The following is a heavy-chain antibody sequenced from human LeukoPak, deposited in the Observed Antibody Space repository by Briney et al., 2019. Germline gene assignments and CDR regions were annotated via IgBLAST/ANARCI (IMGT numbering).Heavy chain of an antibody. CDR1: GGTFSSYT. V-gene: IGHV1-69*04. CDR3: ARDDSSSYYYFDY. D-gene: IGHD6-6*01. CDR2: IIPILGIA. J-gene: IGHJ4*02. Sequence: SVKVSCKGSGGTFSSYTLSWVRQAPGQGLEWMGRIIPILGIANYAQKFQGRVTITADKSTSTAYMELSSLRSEDTAVYYCARDDSSSYYYFDYWGQGTLVTVSS.